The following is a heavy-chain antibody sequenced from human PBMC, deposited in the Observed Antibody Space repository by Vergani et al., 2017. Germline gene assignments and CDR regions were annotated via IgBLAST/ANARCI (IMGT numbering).Heavy chain of an antibody. CDR3: ARVAHDDYLPDDYYYYMDV. CDR1: GYTFTSYA. J-gene: IGHJ6*03. Sequence: QVQLVQSGSELKKPGASVKVSCKASGYTFTSYAMNWVRQAPGQGLEGMGWINTNTGNPTYAQGFTGRFVFSLDTSVSTAYLQISSLKAEDTTVYYCARVAHDDYLPDDYYYYMDVWGKGTTVTVSS. CDR2: INTNTGNP. D-gene: IGHD4-17*01. V-gene: IGHV7-4-1*02.